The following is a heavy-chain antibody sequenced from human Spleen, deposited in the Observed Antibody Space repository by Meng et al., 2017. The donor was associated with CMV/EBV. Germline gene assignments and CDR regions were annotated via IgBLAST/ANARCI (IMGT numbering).Heavy chain of an antibody. CDR3: ARGWACDY. CDR1: GFTFSSYA. V-gene: IGHV3-30*04. D-gene: IGHD3-16*01. J-gene: IGHJ4*02. Sequence: GQLVGAGVGGVRPGRSPMLALSASGFTFSSYAMHWFLQAPGKGLEWVAVISNDGRNKYYADSVKGRFTISRDNSKNTLYLQMNSLRAEDTAVYYCARGWACDYWGQGTLVTVSS. CDR2: ISNDGRNK.